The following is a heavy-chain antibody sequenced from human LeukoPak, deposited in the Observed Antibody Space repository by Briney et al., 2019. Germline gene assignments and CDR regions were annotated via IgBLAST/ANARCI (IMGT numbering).Heavy chain of an antibody. Sequence: SETLSLTCTVSGGSINNYYWGWVRQPPGQRLEYIGWIYYSGNTNYNPSLKSRVTISLDTSKNQFSLTFTSVTAADTAVYYCARHYDSGTYPLDYWGPGTLVTVSS. V-gene: IGHV4-59*01. CDR3: ARHYDSGTYPLDY. CDR1: GGSINNYY. D-gene: IGHD3-10*01. J-gene: IGHJ4*02. CDR2: IYYSGNT.